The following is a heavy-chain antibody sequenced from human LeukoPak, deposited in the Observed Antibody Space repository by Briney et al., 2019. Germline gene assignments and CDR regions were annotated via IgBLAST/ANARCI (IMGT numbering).Heavy chain of an antibody. J-gene: IGHJ4*02. D-gene: IGHD5-18*01. CDR3: ARAIQRFDY. Sequence: ASVKVSCKASGYTFTRYYTHRVRQAPGRGLDWMGIINPSGGSTSYAQKFQGRVTMTRDTSTSTVYMELSSLRSEDTAVYYCARAIQRFDYWGQGTLVTVSS. CDR2: INPSGGST. V-gene: IGHV1-46*01. CDR1: GYTFTRYY.